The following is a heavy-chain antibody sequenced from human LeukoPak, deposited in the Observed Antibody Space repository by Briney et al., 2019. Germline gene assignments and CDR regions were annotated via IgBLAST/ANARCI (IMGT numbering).Heavy chain of an antibody. Sequence: GGSLRLSCAASGFTFSSYAMSWVRQAPGKGLECISGFSGSGGSTYYADSVKGRFTISRDNSKNTLYLQMNSLRAEDTAVYYCASEIIFGSFDYWGQGTLVTVSS. CDR1: GFTFSSYA. D-gene: IGHD3-3*01. J-gene: IGHJ4*02. CDR2: FSGSGGST. CDR3: ASEIIFGSFDY. V-gene: IGHV3-23*01.